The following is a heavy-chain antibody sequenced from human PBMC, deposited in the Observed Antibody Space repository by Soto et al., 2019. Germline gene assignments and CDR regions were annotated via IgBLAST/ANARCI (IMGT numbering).Heavy chain of an antibody. CDR2: INHSGST. CDR3: ARVKGNYYGSGSRRYYYYGMDV. Sequence: SETLSLTCAVYGGSFSGYYWSWIRQPPGKGLEWVGEINHSGSTNYNPSLKSRVTISVDTSKNQFSLKLSPVTAADTAVYYCARVKGNYYGSGSRRYYYYGMDVWGQGTTVTVSS. D-gene: IGHD3-10*01. CDR1: GGSFSGYY. J-gene: IGHJ6*02. V-gene: IGHV4-34*01.